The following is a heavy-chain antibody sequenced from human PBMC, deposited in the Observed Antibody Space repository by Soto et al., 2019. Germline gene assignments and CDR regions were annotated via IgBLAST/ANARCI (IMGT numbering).Heavy chain of an antibody. V-gene: IGHV3-11*05. J-gene: IGHJ4*02. CDR1: GFTFSDYY. D-gene: IGHD3-22*01. CDR3: ARASSEYDDYHGSGYYSFFFDY. CDR2: ISSSSSYT. Sequence: GSLRLSCAASGFTFSDYYMSWIRQAPGKGLEWVSYISSSSSYTNYADSVKGCFTISRDNAKNSRQLQVNSLRAENTSVYSCARASSEYDDYHGSGYYSFFFDYWGQGPLMSVSS.